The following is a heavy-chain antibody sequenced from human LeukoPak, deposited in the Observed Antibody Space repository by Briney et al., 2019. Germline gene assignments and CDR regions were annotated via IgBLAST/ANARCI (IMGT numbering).Heavy chain of an antibody. D-gene: IGHD5-18*01. CDR2: IWYDGSNK. J-gene: IGHJ4*02. CDR3: ARADVDTAMVVDY. Sequence: PGGSLRLSCAAPGFTFSSYGMHWVRQAPGKGLEWVAVIWYDGSNKYYADSVKGRFTISRDNSKNTLYLQMNSLRAEDTAVYYCARADVDTAMVVDYWGQGTLVTVSS. CDR1: GFTFSSYG. V-gene: IGHV3-33*01.